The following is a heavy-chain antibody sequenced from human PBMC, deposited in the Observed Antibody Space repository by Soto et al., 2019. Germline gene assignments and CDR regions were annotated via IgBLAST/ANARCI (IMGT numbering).Heavy chain of an antibody. CDR3: ERVGQYCSSTSCYSHFDY. D-gene: IGHD2-2*01. CDR1: VDSISNYY. J-gene: IGHJ4*02. Sequence: SETLSLTCTVSVDSISNYYWSWIRQPPGKGLEWIAYFSDSGSTNYNPSLKSRVTISVDTSKNQFSLKLSSVTAADTAVYYCERVGQYCSSTSCYSHFDYWGQGTLVTVSS. V-gene: IGHV4-59*01. CDR2: FSDSGST.